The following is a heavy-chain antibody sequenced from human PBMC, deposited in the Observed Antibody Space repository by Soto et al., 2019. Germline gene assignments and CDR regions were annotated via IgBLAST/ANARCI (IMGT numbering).Heavy chain of an antibody. V-gene: IGHV1-69*04. CDR3: AREAQSATIHLYYYYGMDV. J-gene: IGHJ6*02. Sequence: ASVKVSCKASGGTFSSYTISWVRQAPGQGLEWMGRIIPILGIANYAQKFQGRVTITADKSTSTAYMELSSLRSEDTAVYYCAREAQSATIHLYYYYGMDVWGQGTTVTVSS. D-gene: IGHD5-12*01. CDR1: GGTFSSYT. CDR2: IIPILGIA.